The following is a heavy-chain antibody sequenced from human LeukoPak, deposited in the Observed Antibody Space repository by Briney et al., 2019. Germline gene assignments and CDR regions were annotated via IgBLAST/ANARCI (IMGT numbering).Heavy chain of an antibody. V-gene: IGHV1-8*01. CDR3: ARGIKRRDSSLDY. CDR1: GYTFTSYD. D-gene: IGHD6-19*01. Sequence: ASVKVSCKASGYTFTSYDINWVRQATGQGLEWTGWMNPNSGNTGYAQKFQGRVTMTRNTSISTAYMELSSLRSEDTAVYYCARGIKRRDSSLDYWGQGTLVTVSS. J-gene: IGHJ4*02. CDR2: MNPNSGNT.